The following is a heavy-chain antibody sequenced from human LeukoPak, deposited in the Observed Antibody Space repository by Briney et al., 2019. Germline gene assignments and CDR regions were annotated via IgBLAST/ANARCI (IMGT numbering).Heavy chain of an antibody. CDR1: RFTFSSYW. V-gene: IGHV3-74*01. D-gene: IGHD5-12*01. CDR2: INSAGSST. J-gene: IGHJ4*02. CDR3: ARESGYDYAVDKN. Sequence: PGGSLRLPCAASRFTFSSYWMHWVRQAPGKGLVWVSRINSAGSSTSYADSVKGRFTISRDNAKNTLYLQMNSLRAEDTAVYYCARESGYDYAVDKNWGQGTLVTVSS.